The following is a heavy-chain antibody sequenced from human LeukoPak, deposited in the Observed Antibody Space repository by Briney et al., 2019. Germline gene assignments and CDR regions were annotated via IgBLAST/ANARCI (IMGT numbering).Heavy chain of an antibody. J-gene: IGHJ4*02. CDR2: ININGGNT. Sequence: PGGSLRLSCAASGFTFSSYAMHWVRQAPGKGLEYVSTININGGNTYYANSVKGRFTISRDNSKNTVDLQMGSLRAEDMAVYYCARDLGSIVGAVAYWGQGTLVTVSS. V-gene: IGHV3-64*01. CDR1: GFTFSSYA. D-gene: IGHD1-26*01. CDR3: ARDLGSIVGAVAY.